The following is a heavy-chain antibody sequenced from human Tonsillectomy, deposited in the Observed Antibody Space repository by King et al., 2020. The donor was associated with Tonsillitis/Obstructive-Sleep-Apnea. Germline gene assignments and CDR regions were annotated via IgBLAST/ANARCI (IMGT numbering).Heavy chain of an antibody. D-gene: IGHD5/OR15-5a*01. Sequence: VQLVESGGGLVKPGGSLRLSCATSGFTFNDAWMNWVRQAPGKGLEWVGRIKSKVDGGTTDYGAAVRGRFTISRDDSKSTLHLQMNSLKTEDTAVYYCTTADSRLPYYDFAMDVWGQGTTVTVSS. CDR1: GFTFNDAW. V-gene: IGHV3-15*07. J-gene: IGHJ6*02. CDR2: IKSKVDGGTT. CDR3: TTADSRLPYYDFAMDV.